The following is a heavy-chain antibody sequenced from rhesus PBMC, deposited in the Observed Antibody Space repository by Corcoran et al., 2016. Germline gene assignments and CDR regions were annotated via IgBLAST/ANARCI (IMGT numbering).Heavy chain of an antibody. J-gene: IGHJ4*01. CDR2: ISSSGRTN. V-gene: IGHV4-173*01. Sequence: QLQLQESGPGLVKPSETLSLSCAASGGSIRSNWWSWIRQPPGKGLEWIGRISSSGRTNNYNPSFKGRVTISTDTSKNQFSLKLTAVASADTAVYYCAGRHRSTQTFEYWGQGVLVTVSS. CDR1: GGSIRSNW. CDR3: AGRHRSTQTFEY. D-gene: IGHD1-44*02.